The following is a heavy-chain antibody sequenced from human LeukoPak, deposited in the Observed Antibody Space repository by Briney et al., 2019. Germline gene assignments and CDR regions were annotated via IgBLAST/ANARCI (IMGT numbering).Heavy chain of an antibody. J-gene: IGHJ4*02. Sequence: ASVKVSCKASGYTFTGYYMHWVRQAPGQGLEWMGRINPNSGGPDYAQNFQGRVTMTRDTSISTAYMELSRLRSDDTAVYYCARGYDSNTYYYVGYWGQGTLVTVSS. CDR3: ARGYDSNTYYYVGY. V-gene: IGHV1-2*06. D-gene: IGHD3-22*01. CDR1: GYTFTGYY. CDR2: INPNSGGP.